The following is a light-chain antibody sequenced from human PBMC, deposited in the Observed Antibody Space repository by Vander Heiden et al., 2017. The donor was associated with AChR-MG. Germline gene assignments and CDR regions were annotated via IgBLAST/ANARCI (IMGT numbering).Light chain of an antibody. CDR1: MSISKF. CDR2: GAS. V-gene: IGKV1-39*01. J-gene: IGKJ4*01. Sequence: DIHMTQSPSSLSASVGDRVTIPCRASMSISKFLSWYQKKPGQAPKLLIHGASTLQTGVPERFGGSGSGTDFTFTISSLQPEDFATYYCQQTYDSLVTFGGGTRVDIK. CDR3: QQTYDSLVT.